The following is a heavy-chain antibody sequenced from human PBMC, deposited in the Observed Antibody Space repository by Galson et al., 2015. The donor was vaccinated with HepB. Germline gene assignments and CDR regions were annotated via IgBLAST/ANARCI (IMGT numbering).Heavy chain of an antibody. V-gene: IGHV3-21*01. CDR2: ISSSSSYI. Sequence: SLRLSCAASGFTFSSYSMNWVRQAPGKGLEWVSSISSSSSYIYYADSVKGRFTISRDNAKNSLYLQMNSLRAEDTAVYYCARVETYYYDSSGYYFDYWGQGTLVTVSS. CDR1: GFTFSSYS. CDR3: ARVETYYYDSSGYYFDY. J-gene: IGHJ4*02. D-gene: IGHD3-22*01.